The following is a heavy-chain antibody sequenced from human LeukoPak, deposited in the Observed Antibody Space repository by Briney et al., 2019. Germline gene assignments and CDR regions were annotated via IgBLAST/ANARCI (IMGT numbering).Heavy chain of an antibody. D-gene: IGHD6-25*01. V-gene: IGHV3-64D*09. J-gene: IGHJ3*02. CDR1: GFTFSDYY. CDR3: VKGDSSAWNAFDI. CDR2: ISSNGGST. Sequence: GGSLRLSCAASGFTFSDYYMSWIRQAPGKGLEYVSAISSNGGSTYYADSVKGRFTISRDNSKNTLYLQMSSLRAEDTAVYYCVKGDSSAWNAFDIWGQGTMVTVSS.